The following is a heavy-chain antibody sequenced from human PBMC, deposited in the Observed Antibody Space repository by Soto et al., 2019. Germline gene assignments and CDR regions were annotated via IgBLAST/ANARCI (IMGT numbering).Heavy chain of an antibody. CDR3: ARDGLYYDILTGYFVSQYYFDY. V-gene: IGHV3-21*01. Sequence: PGGSLRLSCAASGFTFSTYVMSWVRQAPGKGPEWVSFLISSSSYIYYADSVKGRFTISRDNAKNSLYLQMNSLRAEDTAVYYCARDGLYYDILTGYFVSQYYFDYWGQGTLVTVSS. J-gene: IGHJ4*02. D-gene: IGHD3-9*01. CDR1: GFTFSTYV. CDR2: LISSSSYI.